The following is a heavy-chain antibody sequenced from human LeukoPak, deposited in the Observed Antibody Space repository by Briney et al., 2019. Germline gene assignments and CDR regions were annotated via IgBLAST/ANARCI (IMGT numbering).Heavy chain of an antibody. D-gene: IGHD6-19*01. V-gene: IGHV1-2*04. J-gene: IGHJ3*02. CDR3: ARELRVAVAGTPKDAFDI. Sequence: ASVKVSCKASGYTFTGYYMHWVRQAPGQGLEWMGWINPNSGGTNYAQKFQGWVTMTRDTSISTAYMELSSLRSEDTAVYYCARELRVAVAGTPKDAFDIWGQGTMVTVSS. CDR1: GYTFTGYY. CDR2: INPNSGGT.